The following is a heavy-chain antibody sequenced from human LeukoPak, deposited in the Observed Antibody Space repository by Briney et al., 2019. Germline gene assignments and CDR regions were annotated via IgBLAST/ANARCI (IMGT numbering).Heavy chain of an antibody. V-gene: IGHV6-1*01. J-gene: IGHJ5*01. Sequence: SQTLSLTCAISGDSVSSKNGAWNWIRQSPSRGLEWLGRTYYRSKWYDEYADSVKGRITISPDTSKNQFSLHVYSVAPEDTAVYYCARDLGTSGWYTFDFWGQGTLVTVSS. CDR3: ARDLGTSGWYTFDF. CDR1: GDSVSSKNGA. CDR2: TYYRSKWYD. D-gene: IGHD6-19*01.